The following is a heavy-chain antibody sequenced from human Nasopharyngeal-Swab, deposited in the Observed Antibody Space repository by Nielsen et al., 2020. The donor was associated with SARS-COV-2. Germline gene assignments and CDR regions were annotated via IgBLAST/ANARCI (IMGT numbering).Heavy chain of an antibody. V-gene: IGHV3-74*01. Sequence: GESLKISCAAPGFTFSSYAMSWVRQAPGKGPVWVSRINSDGSSTSYADSVKGRFTISRDNAKNTLYLQMNSLRAEDTAVYYCARSRKLMDVWGQGATVTVSS. D-gene: IGHD6-13*01. CDR1: GFTFSSYA. J-gene: IGHJ6*02. CDR2: INSDGSST. CDR3: ARSRKLMDV.